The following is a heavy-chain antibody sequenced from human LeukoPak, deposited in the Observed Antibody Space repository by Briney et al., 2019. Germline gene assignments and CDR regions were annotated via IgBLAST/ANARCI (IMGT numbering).Heavy chain of an antibody. V-gene: IGHV1-2*02. Sequence: SVKVSCKASGYTFTGYYMHWVRQAPGQGLEWMGWINPNSGGTNYAQKFQGRVTMTRDTSISTAYMELSRLRSDDTAVYYCAREVRYSGYDRRDYWGQGTLVTVSS. CDR3: AREVRYSGYDRRDY. J-gene: IGHJ4*02. CDR2: INPNSGGT. CDR1: GYTFTGYY. D-gene: IGHD5-12*01.